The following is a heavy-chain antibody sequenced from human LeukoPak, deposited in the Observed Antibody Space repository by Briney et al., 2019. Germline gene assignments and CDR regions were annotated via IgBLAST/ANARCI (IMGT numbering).Heavy chain of an antibody. D-gene: IGHD3-22*01. J-gene: IGHJ3*02. Sequence: ASVKVSRKASGYTFTSYYMHWVRQAPGQGLEWMGWISAYNGNTNYAQKLQGRVTMTTDTSTSTAYMKLRSLRSDDTAVYYCAREFGYYDSSGYYFDAFDIWGQGTMVTVSS. V-gene: IGHV1-18*04. CDR1: GYTFTSYY. CDR2: ISAYNGNT. CDR3: AREFGYYDSSGYYFDAFDI.